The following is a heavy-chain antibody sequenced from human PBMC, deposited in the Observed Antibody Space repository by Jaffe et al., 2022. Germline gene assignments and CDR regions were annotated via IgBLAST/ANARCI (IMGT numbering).Heavy chain of an antibody. CDR3: ARGPDSSSWYSDDYYYYYYMDV. CDR2: IIPIFGTA. V-gene: IGHV1-69*05. J-gene: IGHJ6*03. CDR1: GGTFSSYA. D-gene: IGHD6-13*01. Sequence: QVQLVQSGAEVKKPGSSVKVSCKASGGTFSSYAISWVRQAPGQGLEWMGGIIPIFGTANYAQKFQGRVTITTDESTSTAYMELSSLRSEDTAVYYCARGPDSSSWYSDDYYYYYYMDVWGKGTTVTVSS.